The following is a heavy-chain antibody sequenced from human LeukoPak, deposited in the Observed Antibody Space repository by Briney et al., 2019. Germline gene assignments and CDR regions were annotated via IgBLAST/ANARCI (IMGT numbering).Heavy chain of an antibody. CDR2: IIPIFGTA. V-gene: IGHV1-69*13. CDR1: GGTFSSYA. D-gene: IGHD3-3*01. CDR3: ARVSYYDFWSGYYRPYYYGMDV. J-gene: IGHJ6*02. Sequence: ASVKVSCKASGGTFSSYAISWVRQAPGQGLEWMGGIIPIFGTANYAQKFQGRVTITADESTSTAYMELSSLRSEDTAVYYCARVSYYDFWSGYYRPYYYGMDVWGQGTTVTVSS.